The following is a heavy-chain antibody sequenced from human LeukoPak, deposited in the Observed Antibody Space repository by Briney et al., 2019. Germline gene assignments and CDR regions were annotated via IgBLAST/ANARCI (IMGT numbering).Heavy chain of an antibody. Sequence: ASVKVSCKASGYTFTAHYIHWVRQAPGQGLEWMGIINPGDGGASYAQKFQGRLTMSRDTSTSTLYMELSSLRSEDTAVYYCARVGLPSWYTGGWFDPWGQGTLVTVSS. CDR1: GYTFTAHY. J-gene: IGHJ5*02. CDR3: ARVGLPSWYTGGWFDP. D-gene: IGHD6-13*01. V-gene: IGHV1-46*01. CDR2: INPGDGGA.